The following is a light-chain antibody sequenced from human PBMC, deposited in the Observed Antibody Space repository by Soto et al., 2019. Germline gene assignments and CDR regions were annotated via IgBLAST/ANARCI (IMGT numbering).Light chain of an antibody. J-gene: IGLJ1*01. CDR3: GSWDSSLSAYV. CDR2: DDD. V-gene: IGLV1-51*01. CDR1: SSNIGGNS. Sequence: SVLTQPPSVSSAPGQKVTISCSGSSSNIGGNSVSWYQQLPGTAPKLLIYDDDKRRSGLPDRFSGSKSGTSATLGITGYRTGDEADYHCGSWDSSLSAYVFGTGTKVTVL.